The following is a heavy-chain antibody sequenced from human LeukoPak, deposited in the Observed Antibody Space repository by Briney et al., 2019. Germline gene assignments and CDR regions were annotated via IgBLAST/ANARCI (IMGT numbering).Heavy chain of an antibody. Sequence: SGGSLRLSCAASGFTFSNAWMSWVRQAPGKGLEWVGRIKSKTDGGTTDYAAPVKGRFTVSRDDSKSVAYLQMNSLTTEDTAVYYCTRVIRLSGGRYYFDYWGQGTLVTVSS. V-gene: IGHV3-15*01. CDR2: IKSKTDGGTT. CDR1: GFTFSNAW. D-gene: IGHD2-21*01. CDR3: TRVIRLSGGRYYFDY. J-gene: IGHJ4*02.